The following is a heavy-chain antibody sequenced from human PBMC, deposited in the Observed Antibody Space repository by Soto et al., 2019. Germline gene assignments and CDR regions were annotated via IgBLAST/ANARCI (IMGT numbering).Heavy chain of an antibody. Sequence: QLQLQESGPGLVKPSENLSLTCTVSGGSISSSRYYWGWIRQPPGNGLEWIGSIYYSGSTYFNPSLKARVAISVDTSKNQFSLKVSSVTAADTAVYYCARHGDYSSSLNWFDPWGQGTLVTVSS. CDR2: IYYSGST. D-gene: IGHD6-13*01. J-gene: IGHJ5*02. CDR1: GGSISSSRYY. V-gene: IGHV4-39*01. CDR3: ARHGDYSSSLNWFDP.